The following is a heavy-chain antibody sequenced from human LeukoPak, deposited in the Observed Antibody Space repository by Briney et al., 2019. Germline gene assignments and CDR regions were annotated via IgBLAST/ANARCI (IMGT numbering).Heavy chain of an antibody. V-gene: IGHV1-2*02. CDR3: ARDLVDFDY. Sequence: GASVKVSCKASGYTLTGYYMHWVRQAPGQGLEWMGWINPNSGGTNYAQKFQGRVTMTRDTSISTACMELSRLRSDDTAVYYCARDLVDFDYWGQGTLVTVSS. D-gene: IGHD2-15*01. J-gene: IGHJ4*02. CDR2: INPNSGGT. CDR1: GYTLTGYY.